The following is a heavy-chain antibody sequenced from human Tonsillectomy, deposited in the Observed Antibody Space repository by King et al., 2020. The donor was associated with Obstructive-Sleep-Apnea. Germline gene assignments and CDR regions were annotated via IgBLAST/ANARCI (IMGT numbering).Heavy chain of an antibody. CDR1: GFTFSSYW. CDR2: IYSDGSST. Sequence: VQLVESGGGLVQPGGSLRLSCAASGFTFSSYWMHWVRQAPGKGLVWVSRIYSDGSSTTYADSVKGRFTISRDNAKNTLYLQMNSLRAEDTAVYFCAIVLSNRDYDLSNWDFDLWGRGTLVTVSS. J-gene: IGHJ2*01. V-gene: IGHV3-74*01. CDR3: AIVLSNRDYDLSNWDFDL. D-gene: IGHD5-12*01.